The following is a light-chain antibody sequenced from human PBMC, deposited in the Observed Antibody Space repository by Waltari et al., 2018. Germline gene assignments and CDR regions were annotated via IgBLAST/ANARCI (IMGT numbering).Light chain of an antibody. CDR3: AAWDDGWSGPWV. V-gene: IGLV1-47*01. Sequence: QSVLTQPPSTSATPGQRVTISCSGSKSNIGNNSVYWYQQVPGMAPKLIIYKNSQRPSGVPDRFSCSNSGTSASLAISGLRSEDEATYHCAAWDDGWSGPWVFGGGTRVTVL. CDR1: KSNIGNNS. J-gene: IGLJ3*02. CDR2: KNS.